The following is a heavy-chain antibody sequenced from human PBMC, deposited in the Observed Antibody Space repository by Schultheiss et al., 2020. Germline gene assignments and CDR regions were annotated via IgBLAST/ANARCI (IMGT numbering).Heavy chain of an antibody. D-gene: IGHD6-13*01. Sequence: SETLSLTCTVSGGSISSSSYYWGWIRQPPGKGLEWIGSIYYSGSTYYNPSLKSRVTISVDTSKNQFSLKLSSVTAADTAVYYCARDGDGYSSSWYRPGWFEPWGQGTLVTVSS. CDR1: GGSISSSSYY. CDR2: IYYSGST. CDR3: ARDGDGYSSSWYRPGWFEP. V-gene: IGHV4-39*07. J-gene: IGHJ5*02.